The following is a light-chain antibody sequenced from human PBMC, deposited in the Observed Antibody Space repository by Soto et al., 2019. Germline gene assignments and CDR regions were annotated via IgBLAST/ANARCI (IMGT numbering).Light chain of an antibody. J-gene: IGKJ3*01. CDR2: WAS. CDR1: QSVLYSSNNKNY. CDR3: QQYYITPLT. Sequence: DIVMTQSPDSLAVSLGERATINCKSSQSVLYSSNNKNYLAWYQQKPGQPPKLLIYWASTRESGVPDRFSGSGSGTDSTLTISSLQAEDVAVYYCQQYYITPLTFGPGTKVDIK. V-gene: IGKV4-1*01.